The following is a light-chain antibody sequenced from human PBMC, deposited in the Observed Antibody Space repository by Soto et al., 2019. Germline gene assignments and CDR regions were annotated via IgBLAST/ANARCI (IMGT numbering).Light chain of an antibody. V-gene: IGKV1-39*01. Sequence: DIQMTQSPSSLSASVGDRVTITCRANQTITRYLNWYQQKPGTAPKLLIYAASSLQEGVPSRFRGSGSGKDFTLTISNLQPEDFAAYSCQQSFSFPVTSGQGTKLEIK. CDR3: QQSFSFPVT. CDR1: QTITRY. CDR2: AAS. J-gene: IGKJ2*01.